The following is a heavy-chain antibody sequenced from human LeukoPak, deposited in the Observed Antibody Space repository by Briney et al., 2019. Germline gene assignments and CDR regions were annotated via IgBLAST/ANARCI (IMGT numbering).Heavy chain of an antibody. V-gene: IGHV4-30-2*01. J-gene: IGHJ4*02. CDR3: ARVDTAMADYFDY. CDR2: IYHSGST. D-gene: IGHD5-18*01. Sequence: TSQTLSLTCTVSGGSISSGGYYWSWIRQPPGKGLEWIGYIYHSGSTYYNPSLKSRVTISVDRSKNQFSLKLSSVTAADTAVYYCARVDTAMADYFDYWGQGTLVTVSS. CDR1: GGSISSGGYY.